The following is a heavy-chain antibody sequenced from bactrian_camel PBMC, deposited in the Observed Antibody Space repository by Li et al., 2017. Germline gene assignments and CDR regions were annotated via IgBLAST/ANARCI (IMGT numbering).Heavy chain of an antibody. Sequence: VQLVESGGGLVQPGGSLRLSCAASGFTFSAYAMSWVRQAPGKGLEWVSGINDIATGTYYPYSVKGRFTISRDNVKNTLYLQLNRLRTEDTAMYYCVKGQSELWDFGYWGQGTQVTVS. J-gene: IGHJ6*01. V-gene: IGHV3S31*01. D-gene: IGHD5*01. CDR3: VKGQSELWDFGY. CDR2: INDIATGT. CDR1: GFTFSAYA.